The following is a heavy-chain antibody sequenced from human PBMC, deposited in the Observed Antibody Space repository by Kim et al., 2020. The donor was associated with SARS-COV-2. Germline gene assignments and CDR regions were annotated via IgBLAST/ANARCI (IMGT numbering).Heavy chain of an antibody. CDR3: ARDLNQWFGELLSSYGMDI. V-gene: IGHV1-2*02. CDR1: GYTFTGYY. Sequence: ASVKVSCKSSGYTFTGYYMHWVRQAPGQGLEWMGWINPNSGGTNYAQKFQGRVTMTRDTSISTAYMELSRLRSDDTAVYYCARDLNQWFGELLSSYGMDIWGQGTPVTVSS. D-gene: IGHD3-10*01. J-gene: IGHJ6*02. CDR2: INPNSGGT.